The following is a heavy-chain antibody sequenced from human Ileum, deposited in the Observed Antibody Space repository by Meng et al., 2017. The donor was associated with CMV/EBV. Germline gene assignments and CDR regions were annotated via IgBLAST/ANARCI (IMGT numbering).Heavy chain of an antibody. D-gene: IGHD3-9*01. V-gene: IGHV4-39*07. CDR2: LYHTGRT. J-gene: IGHJ4*02. CDR1: GDPISSSVYY. Sequence: QLQPQASAPGLVKPSGTLSPISTVSGDPISSSVYYWGWVRQSPGKDLDWIGSLYHTGRTYHNPSLKSRVTISIHTSKNQFSLKLSSVTVADTALYYCARFDILTGFAIDHWGQGPLVTVSS. CDR3: ARFDILTGFAIDH.